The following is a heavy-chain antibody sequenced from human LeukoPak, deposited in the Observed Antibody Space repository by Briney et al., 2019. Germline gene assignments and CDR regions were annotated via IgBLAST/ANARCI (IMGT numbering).Heavy chain of an antibody. CDR2: ISYDGSNK. CDR3: ARDRAPEDRNRFDY. V-gene: IGHV3-30-3*01. Sequence: GRSLRLSCAASGFTFSSYAMHWVRQAPGKGLEWVAAISYDGSNKYYADSVKGRFTISRDNSKNMLYLQMNSLRAEDTAVYYCARDRAPEDRNRFDYWGQGTLVTVSS. J-gene: IGHJ4*02. D-gene: IGHD1-14*01. CDR1: GFTFSSYA.